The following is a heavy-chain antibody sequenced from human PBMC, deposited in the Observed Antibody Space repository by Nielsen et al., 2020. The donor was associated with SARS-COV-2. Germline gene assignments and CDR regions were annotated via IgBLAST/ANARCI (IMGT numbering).Heavy chain of an antibody. CDR2: IYYSGST. V-gene: IGHV4-39*07. D-gene: IGHD3-3*01. Sequence: SETLSLTCTVSGGSISSSSYYWGWIRQPPGKGLEWIGSIYYSGSTYYNPSLKSRVTISVDTSKNQFSLKLSSVTAADTAVYYCARDGYDFWSGYYYGMDVWGQGTTVTVSS. J-gene: IGHJ6*02. CDR1: GGSISSSSYY. CDR3: ARDGYDFWSGYYYGMDV.